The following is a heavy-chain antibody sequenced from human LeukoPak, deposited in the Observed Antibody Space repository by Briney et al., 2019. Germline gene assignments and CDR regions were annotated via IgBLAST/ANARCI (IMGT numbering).Heavy chain of an antibody. Sequence: ASVKVSCKASDYTFTTYGISWVRQAPGQGPEWMGWISPHTGNTNYAPTFQGRVTMTTDTSTSTAYMEVRSLRSDDTAVYYCGRDPRAQYYNSRGYVDYWGQGTLVTVSS. CDR2: ISPHTGNT. D-gene: IGHD3-22*01. CDR1: DYTFTTYG. V-gene: IGHV1-18*01. CDR3: GRDPRAQYYNSRGYVDY. J-gene: IGHJ4*01.